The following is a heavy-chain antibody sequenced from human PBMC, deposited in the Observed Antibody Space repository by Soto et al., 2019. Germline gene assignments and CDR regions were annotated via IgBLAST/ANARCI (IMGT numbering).Heavy chain of an antibody. D-gene: IGHD5-18*01. CDR2: ISAYNGKT. CDR3: ASGYSYEKWAAPCDY. V-gene: IGHV1-18*01. Sequence: QVQLVQSGAEVKKPGASVKVSCKASGYTFTSYGISWVRQAPGQGLEWMGWISAYNGKTNYAQKLQGRVTMTTDTSTSTAYMELRSLRSDDTAVYYCASGYSYEKWAAPCDYWGQGTMVTVSS. CDR1: GYTFTSYG. J-gene: IGHJ4*02.